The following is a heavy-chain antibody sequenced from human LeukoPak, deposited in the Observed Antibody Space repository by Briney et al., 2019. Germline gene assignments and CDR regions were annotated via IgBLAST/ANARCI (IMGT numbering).Heavy chain of an antibody. CDR1: GFPFSPYA. CDR2: ITGSGGFT. J-gene: IGHJ4*02. V-gene: IGHV3-23*01. CDR3: VRSLDY. Sequence: GGSLRLSCAASGFPFSPYAMNWVRQAPGKGLEWVSVITGSGGFTQYADSVKGRFTISRDNSKNTVYLQMNSLRVEDTALYYCVRSLDYWGQGTLVTVSS.